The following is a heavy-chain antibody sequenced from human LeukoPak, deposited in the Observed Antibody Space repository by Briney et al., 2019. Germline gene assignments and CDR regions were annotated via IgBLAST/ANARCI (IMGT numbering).Heavy chain of an antibody. CDR1: GYTFTGYY. CDR3: ARLGYSGYDDRTGFDY. V-gene: IGHV1-2*02. CDR2: INPNSGGT. J-gene: IGHJ4*02. Sequence: ASVKVSCKASGYTFTGYYMHWVRQAPGQGLEWMGWINPNSGGTNYAQKFQGRVTMTRDTSISTAYMELSRLRSDDTAVYYCARLGYSGYDDRTGFDYWGQGTLVTFSS. D-gene: IGHD5-12*01.